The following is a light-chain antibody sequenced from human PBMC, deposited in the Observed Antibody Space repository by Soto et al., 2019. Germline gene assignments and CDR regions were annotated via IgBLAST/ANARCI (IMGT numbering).Light chain of an antibody. J-gene: IGLJ3*02. V-gene: IGLV2-23*02. CDR1: SSDVGAYDH. CDR3: CSYAGSSIWV. CDR2: KVS. Sequence: QSALTQPASVSESPGQSITISCIGTSSDVGAYDHVSWYQQHPGKAPKVIISKVSNRPSGVSTRFSGSTSGNTASLTISGLQPEDAADYYCCSYAGSSIWVFGGGTKLTVL.